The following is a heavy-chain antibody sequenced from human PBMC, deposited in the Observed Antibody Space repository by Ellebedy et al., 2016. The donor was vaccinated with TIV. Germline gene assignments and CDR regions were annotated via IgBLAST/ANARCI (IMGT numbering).Heavy chain of an antibody. CDR3: ARGGSSGSSDY. V-gene: IGHV3-30*03. CDR2: ISSDGSNT. D-gene: IGHD3-10*01. J-gene: IGHJ4*02. Sequence: GGSLRLXXVASGFTFRSHGIYWVRQAPGKGLEWVAVISSDGSNTYYADSVKGRFTISRDNSKNTLYLQMNSLRTDDMAVYYCARGGSSGSSDYWGQGTLVTVSS. CDR1: GFTFRSHG.